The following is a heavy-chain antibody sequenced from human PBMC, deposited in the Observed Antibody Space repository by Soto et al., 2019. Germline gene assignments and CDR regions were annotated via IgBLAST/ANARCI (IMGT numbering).Heavy chain of an antibody. Sequence: QVQLQESGPGLVKPSETLSLTCTVSGDSFSGYYWSWIRQPAGKGLEWIGRVYTSGNTDYNPSLKSRVTVSVDTSKNQFSLKLSSVTAADXXXXXXXXEAAETVGDXXXXXPWGQG. CDR1: GDSFSGYY. J-gene: IGHJ5*02. CDR2: VYTSGNT. D-gene: IGHD6-13*01. CDR3: XXEAAETVGDXXXXXP. V-gene: IGHV4-4*07.